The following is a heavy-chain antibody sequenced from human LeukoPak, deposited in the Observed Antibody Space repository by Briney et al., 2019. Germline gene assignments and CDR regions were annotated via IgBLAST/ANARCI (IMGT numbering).Heavy chain of an antibody. J-gene: IGHJ4*02. CDR2: IYYSGST. Sequence: PSETLSLTCTVSGGSISSGGYYWSWIRQHPGKGLEWIGYIYYSGSTYYNPSLKSRVTISVDTSKNQFSLKLSSVTAADTAVYYCARGFYDSSGRGFDCWGQGTLVTVSS. V-gene: IGHV4-31*03. CDR3: ARGFYDSSGRGFDC. CDR1: GGSISSGGYY. D-gene: IGHD3-22*01.